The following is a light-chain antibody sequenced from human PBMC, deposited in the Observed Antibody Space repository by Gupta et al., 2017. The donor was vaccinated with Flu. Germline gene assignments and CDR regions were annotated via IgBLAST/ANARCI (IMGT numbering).Light chain of an antibody. V-gene: IGLV2-14*01. CDR1: TSDIGGYNY. Sequence: QSALTQPAFVSGSPGPSITISCTGGTSDIGGYNYVSWYQQHPGKAPKLIISEVSNRPSGVSTRFSGSKSGNTASLIISGLQAEDEADYYCNSYSSSSTPYVFGTGTKVTVL. CDR2: EVS. J-gene: IGLJ1*01. CDR3: NSYSSSSTPYV.